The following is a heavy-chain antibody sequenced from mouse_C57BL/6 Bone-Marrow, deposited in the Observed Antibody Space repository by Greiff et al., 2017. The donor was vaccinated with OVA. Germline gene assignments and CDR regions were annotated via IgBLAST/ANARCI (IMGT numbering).Heavy chain of an antibody. V-gene: IGHV1-7*01. CDR2: INPSSGYT. CDR3: ARGYYGKPYYLDY. J-gene: IGHJ2*01. D-gene: IGHD2-1*01. CDR1: GYTFTSYW. Sequence: VQLQQSGAELAKPGASVKLSCKASGYTFTSYWMHWVHQRPGQGLEWIGYINPSSGYTKYNQKFKDKATLTADKSSSTAYMQLSSLTYEDSAVYYGARGYYGKPYYLDYWGQGTTLTVSS.